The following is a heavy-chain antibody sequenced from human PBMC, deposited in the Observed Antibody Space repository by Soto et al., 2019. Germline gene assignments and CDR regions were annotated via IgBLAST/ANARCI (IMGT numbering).Heavy chain of an antibody. D-gene: IGHD2-15*01. CDR3: AKDRGYCSGGSCYYFDY. J-gene: IGHJ4*02. V-gene: IGHV3-9*01. Sequence: GGSLRLSCAASGFTFDDYAMHWVRQAPGKGLEWVSGISWNSGSIGYADSVKGRFTISRDNAKNSLYLQMNSLRAEDTALYYCAKDRGYCSGGSCYYFDYWGQGTLVTVSS. CDR2: ISWNSGSI. CDR1: GFTFDDYA.